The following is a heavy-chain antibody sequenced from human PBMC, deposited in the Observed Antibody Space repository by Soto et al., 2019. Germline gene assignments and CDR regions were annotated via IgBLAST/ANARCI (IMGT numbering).Heavy chain of an antibody. CDR3: ASSRITIFGMVIISYFDY. J-gene: IGHJ4*02. CDR2: IIPIFGTA. CDR1: GGTFSSYA. V-gene: IGHV1-69*06. D-gene: IGHD3-3*01. Sequence: SVKGCCKASGGTFSSYAISWVRQAPGQGLEWMGGIIPIFGTANYAQKFQGRVTITADKSTSTAYMELSSLRSEDTAVYYCASSRITIFGMVIISYFDYWGQGTLVTVSS.